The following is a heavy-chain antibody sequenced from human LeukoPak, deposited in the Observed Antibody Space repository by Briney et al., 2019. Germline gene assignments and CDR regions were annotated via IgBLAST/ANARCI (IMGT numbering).Heavy chain of an antibody. Sequence: PSGGSLRLSCAASGFTFSGYWMHWVRQGPGKGLVWVSRMNSDGSSTSYADSVKGRFTISRDNAENTLYLQMNSLRADDTAVYYCAKVRGAVAITFLDYWGQGTLVTVSS. CDR1: GFTFSGYW. V-gene: IGHV3-74*01. CDR3: AKVRGAVAITFLDY. CDR2: MNSDGSST. D-gene: IGHD3-22*01. J-gene: IGHJ4*02.